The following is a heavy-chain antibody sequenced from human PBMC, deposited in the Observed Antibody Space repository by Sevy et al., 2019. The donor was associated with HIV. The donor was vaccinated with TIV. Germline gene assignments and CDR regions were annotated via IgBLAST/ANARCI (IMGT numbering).Heavy chain of an antibody. CDR2: LSFGCGKI. J-gene: IGHJ4*02. D-gene: IGHD2-8*01. CDR1: GFNFNIYS. V-gene: IGHV3-23*01. CDR3: AREGCTRPHDY. Sequence: GESQKISCAVSGFNFNIYSMSWVRQAPGKGLEWVSTLSFGCGKINYADSVKGRFIISRDDSKNTLYLQMNSLRAEDTAVYFCAREGCTRPHDYWGQGTLVTVSS.